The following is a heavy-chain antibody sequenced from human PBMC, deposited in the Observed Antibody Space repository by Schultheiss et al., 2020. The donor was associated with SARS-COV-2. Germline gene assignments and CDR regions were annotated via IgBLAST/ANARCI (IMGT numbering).Heavy chain of an antibody. CDR1: GGSIRSGESY. CDR2: INHSGST. V-gene: IGHV4-39*07. J-gene: IGHJ3*02. Sequence: SETLSLTYTVSGGSIRSGESYWSWIRQSPGKGLEWIGEINHSGSTNYNPSFKSRVTMSVDTSKNQFSLKLTSVTAVDTAVYYCARNGNLGAFDIWGQGTMVTVSS. D-gene: IGHD4-23*01. CDR3: ARNGNLGAFDI.